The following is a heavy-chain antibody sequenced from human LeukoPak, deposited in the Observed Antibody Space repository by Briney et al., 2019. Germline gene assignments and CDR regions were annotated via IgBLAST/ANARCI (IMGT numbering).Heavy chain of an antibody. Sequence: GGSLRLSCAAPGFTFSDYYMSWFRQAPGKGPEWVSYISSSGSTIYYVDSVKVRFTISRDNAKNSLYLQMTSLRAEDTAVYYCARGDCSSTSCYRNDAFDIWGQGTIVTVSS. D-gene: IGHD2-2*01. V-gene: IGHV3-11*04. CDR3: ARGDCSSTSCYRNDAFDI. J-gene: IGHJ3*02. CDR2: ISSSGSTI. CDR1: GFTFSDYY.